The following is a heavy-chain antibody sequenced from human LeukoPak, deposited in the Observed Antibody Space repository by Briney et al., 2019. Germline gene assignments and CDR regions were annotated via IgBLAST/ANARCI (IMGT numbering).Heavy chain of an antibody. CDR3: ARDPSSGWYYFDY. Sequence: ASVKVSCKASGYTFTGYYMHWVRQAPGQGLEWMGWINPNSGGTNYAQKFQGRVTMTRDTSTSTAYMELSRLRSDDTAVYYCARDPSSGWYYFDYWGQGTLVTVSS. CDR1: GYTFTGYY. J-gene: IGHJ4*02. V-gene: IGHV1-2*02. CDR2: INPNSGGT. D-gene: IGHD6-19*01.